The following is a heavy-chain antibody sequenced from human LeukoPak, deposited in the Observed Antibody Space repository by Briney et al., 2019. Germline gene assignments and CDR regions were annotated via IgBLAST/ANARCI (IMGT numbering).Heavy chain of an antibody. Sequence: KPSETLSLTCTVSGGSISSYYLSWIRQPPGKGLEWIGYIYYSGSTNYNPSLKSRVTISVDTSKNQFSLKLSSVTAADTAVYYCARVGRDIVVKVFDYWGQGTLVTVSS. D-gene: IGHD5-12*01. CDR3: ARVGRDIVVKVFDY. CDR1: GGSISSYY. CDR2: IYYSGST. J-gene: IGHJ4*02. V-gene: IGHV4-59*01.